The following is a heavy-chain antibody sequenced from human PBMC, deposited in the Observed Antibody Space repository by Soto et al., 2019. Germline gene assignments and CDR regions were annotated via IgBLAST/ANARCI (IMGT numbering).Heavy chain of an antibody. D-gene: IGHD3-3*01. Sequence: EVQLLESGGGLVQPGGSLRLSCAASGFTFRKYAMSWVRQAPGKGLEWVSAISGSGGSTYYADSVKGRFTISRDNSKNTLYLQINSLRAEDTAVYFCAKDLHDFWSAPIRYWGQGTLVTVSS. CDR1: GFTFRKYA. CDR3: AKDLHDFWSAPIRY. J-gene: IGHJ4*02. CDR2: ISGSGGST. V-gene: IGHV3-23*01.